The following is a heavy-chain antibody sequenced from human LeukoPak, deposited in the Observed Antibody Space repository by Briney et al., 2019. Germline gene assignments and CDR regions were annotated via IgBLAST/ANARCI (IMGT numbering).Heavy chain of an antibody. CDR3: AKKPPDSSGWYWFDP. Sequence: PGGSLRLSCAASGFTFSSYAMHWVRQAPGKGLEWVAVISYDGSNKYYADSVKGRFTISRDNSKNTLYLQMNSLRAGDTAVYYCAKKPPDSSGWYWFDPWGQGTLVTVSS. CDR2: ISYDGSNK. D-gene: IGHD6-19*01. J-gene: IGHJ5*02. V-gene: IGHV3-30-3*02. CDR1: GFTFSSYA.